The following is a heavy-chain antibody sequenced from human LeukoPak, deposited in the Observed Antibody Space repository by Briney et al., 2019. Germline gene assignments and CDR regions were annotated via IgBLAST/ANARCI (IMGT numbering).Heavy chain of an antibody. Sequence: SETLSLTCTVSDGSISGYYWSWIRQPPGKALEWIGYIHYSGSTNYNPSLKSRVTISVDTSKNHFSLKLSSVTAADTAVYYCARLISGVGYFDYWGQGTLVTVSS. J-gene: IGHJ4*02. CDR2: IHYSGST. V-gene: IGHV4-59*08. CDR1: DGSISGYY. D-gene: IGHD3-10*01. CDR3: ARLISGVGYFDY.